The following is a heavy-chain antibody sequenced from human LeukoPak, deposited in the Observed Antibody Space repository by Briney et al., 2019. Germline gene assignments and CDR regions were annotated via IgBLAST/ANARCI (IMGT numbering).Heavy chain of an antibody. Sequence: GESLKISCKGSGYSFSSYWIGWVRQMPGKGLEWMGVIYPGDSDTRYSPSFQGQVTISADKSITTAYLQWSSLEASDTAMYYCARRAYCGGDCYVDYWGQGTLVTVSS. CDR2: IYPGDSDT. D-gene: IGHD2-21*02. CDR1: GYSFSSYW. CDR3: ARRAYCGGDCYVDY. V-gene: IGHV5-51*01. J-gene: IGHJ4*02.